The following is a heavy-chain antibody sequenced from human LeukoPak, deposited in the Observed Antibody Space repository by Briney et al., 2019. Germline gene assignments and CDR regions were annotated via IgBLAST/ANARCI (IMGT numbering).Heavy chain of an antibody. CDR2: ISYDGNNK. D-gene: IGHD3-9*01. CDR3: ARVYYNVLTGFPRSRGYFDY. J-gene: IGHJ4*02. V-gene: IGHV3-30*04. Sequence: PGGSLRLSCAASGFSFSDYAMTWVRQAPGKGLEWLAVISYDGNNKHYADSVKGRFTISRDSSKSTLYLQVDSLTTEDTAVYYCARVYYNVLTGFPRSRGYFDYWGQGTLVTVSS. CDR1: GFSFSDYA.